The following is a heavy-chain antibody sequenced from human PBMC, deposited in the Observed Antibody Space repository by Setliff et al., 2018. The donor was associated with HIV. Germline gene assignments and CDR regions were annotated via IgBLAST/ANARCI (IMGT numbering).Heavy chain of an antibody. CDR1: GVSTSSTSYY. V-gene: IGHV4-61*05. J-gene: IGHJ3*02. Sequence: PSETLSLTCTVSGVSTSSTSYYWGWIRQPPGKGLEWIGYIYTSGSTNYNPSLKSRVTISVDTSKNHFSLKLSSVTAADTAVYYCARRERYYDILTGRVFDGFDIWGQGTMVTVSS. CDR3: ARRERYYDILTGRVFDGFDI. CDR2: IYTSGST. D-gene: IGHD3-9*01.